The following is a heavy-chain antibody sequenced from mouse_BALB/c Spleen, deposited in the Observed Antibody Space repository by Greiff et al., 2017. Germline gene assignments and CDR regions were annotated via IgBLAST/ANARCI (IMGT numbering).Heavy chain of an antibody. V-gene: IGHV3-8*02. J-gene: IGHJ4*01. CDR2: ISYSGST. Sequence: EVQLQQSGPSLVKPSQTLSLTCSVTGDSITSGYWNWIRKFPGNKLEYMGYISYSGSTYYNPSLKSRISITRDTSKNQYYLQLNSVTTEDTATYYCARVLYDYDSDAMDYWGQGTSVTVSS. CDR3: ARVLYDYDSDAMDY. CDR1: GDSITSGY. D-gene: IGHD2-4*01.